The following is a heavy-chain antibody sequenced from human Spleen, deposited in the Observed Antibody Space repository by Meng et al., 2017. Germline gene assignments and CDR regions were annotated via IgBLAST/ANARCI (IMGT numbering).Heavy chain of an antibody. CDR1: GFTFSNYG. CDR3: AKVGYFDSSNYYAYFQH. J-gene: IGHJ1*01. V-gene: IGHV3-30*04. Sequence: GESLKISCAASGFTFSNYGMHWVRQAPGKGLEWVAIISYDGSSKGYAESVKGRFTISRDNSRNTLYLLMTSPRVEDTAVYYCAKVGYFDSSNYYAYFQHWGQGTLVTVSS. CDR2: ISYDGSSK. D-gene: IGHD3-22*01.